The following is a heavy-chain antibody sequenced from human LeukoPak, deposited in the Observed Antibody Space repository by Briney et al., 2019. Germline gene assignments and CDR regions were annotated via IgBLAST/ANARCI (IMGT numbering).Heavy chain of an antibody. D-gene: IGHD2-21*02. Sequence: GGSLRLSCAASGFTFSDYYMSWIRQAPGKGLAWVSYISSSGSTIYYADSVKGRFTISRDNAKNSLYLQMNSLGDEDTAVYYCARGAGDYYFDYWGQGTLVTVSS. J-gene: IGHJ4*02. V-gene: IGHV3-11*01. CDR3: ARGAGDYYFDY. CDR2: ISSSGSTI. CDR1: GFTFSDYY.